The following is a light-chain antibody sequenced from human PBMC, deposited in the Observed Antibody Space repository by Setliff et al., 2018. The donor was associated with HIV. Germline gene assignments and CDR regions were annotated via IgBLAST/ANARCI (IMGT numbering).Light chain of an antibody. CDR1: SSDVGRYNL. Sequence: QSALTQPASVSGSPGQSITIACTGTSSDVGRYNLVSWYQQHPGKAPKLLIYQATKRPSGVANRVSGSKSGNTASLTISGLRAEDEADYFCNSYRSGSPYVFGTGTKVTV. CDR3: NSYRSGSPYV. V-gene: IGLV2-14*02. CDR2: QAT. J-gene: IGLJ1*01.